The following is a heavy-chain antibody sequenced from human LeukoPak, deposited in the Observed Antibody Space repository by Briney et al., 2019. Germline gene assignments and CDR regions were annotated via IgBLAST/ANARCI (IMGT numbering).Heavy chain of an antibody. CDR2: IYPGDSDT. J-gene: IGHJ5*02. CDR3: ARLTAYYDNSGYSRNYNWFDP. Sequence: PGESLKISCKGSGYSFTNYWIAWVRQLPGTGLEWMGIIYPGDSDTKYSPSFQGQVTISVDKSINTAYLQWSSLTAPDTAMYYCARLTAYYDNSGYSRNYNWFDPWGQGTLVTVSS. CDR1: GYSFTNYW. V-gene: IGHV5-51*01. D-gene: IGHD3-22*01.